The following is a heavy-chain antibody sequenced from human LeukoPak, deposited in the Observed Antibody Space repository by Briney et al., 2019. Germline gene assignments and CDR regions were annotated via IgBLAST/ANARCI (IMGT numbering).Heavy chain of an antibody. Sequence: ASVKVSCKASGYTFTSYYMHWVRQAPGQGLEWMGIINPSGGSTSYAQKFQGRVTMTRDTSTSTVYMELSSLRSEDTAVYYCARDTTIFGVVITPGWYFDLWGRGTLVTVSS. V-gene: IGHV1-46*01. CDR3: ARDTTIFGVVITPGWYFDL. CDR2: INPSGGST. J-gene: IGHJ2*01. CDR1: GYTFTSYY. D-gene: IGHD3-3*01.